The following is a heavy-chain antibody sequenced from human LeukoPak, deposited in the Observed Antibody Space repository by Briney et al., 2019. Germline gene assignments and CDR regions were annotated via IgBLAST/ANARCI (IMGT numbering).Heavy chain of an antibody. V-gene: IGHV3-7*04. CDR1: GFTFSSYW. J-gene: IGHJ5*02. D-gene: IGHD4-11*01. CDR3: ARVHDYSDLRVWFDP. Sequence: GGSLRLSCAASGFTFSSYWMSWVRQAPGKGLEWVANIKEDGSQKYYVDSVKGRFTISRDNAKNSLYLQMNSLRAEDTAVYSCARVHDYSDLRVWFDPWGQGTLVTVSS. CDR2: IKEDGSQK.